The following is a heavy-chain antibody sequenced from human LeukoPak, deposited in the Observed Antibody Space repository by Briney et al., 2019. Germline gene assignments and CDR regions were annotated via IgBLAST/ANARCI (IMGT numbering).Heavy chain of an antibody. D-gene: IGHD6-19*01. J-gene: IGHJ4*02. CDR3: VRGTGCVDY. CDR1: GFTFSGYW. CDR2: IKQDGTEK. V-gene: IGHV3-7*01. Sequence: GGSLRLSCAASGFTFSGYWMTWVRQAPGKGLEWVANIKQDGTEKNYVDSVKGRFTVSRDNAENSLFPQMNSLSAEDTAVYYCVRGTGCVDYWGQGTLVTVSS.